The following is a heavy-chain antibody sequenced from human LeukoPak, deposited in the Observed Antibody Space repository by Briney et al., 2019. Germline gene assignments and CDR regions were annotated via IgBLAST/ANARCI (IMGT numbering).Heavy chain of an antibody. CDR3: ARDYGPYPGCSWFDP. J-gene: IGHJ5*02. Sequence: ASVKVSCKASGYTFTGYYINWVRQAPGQGLEWMGRINCNGGGTSYAQKFQGRVTMTRDTSISTAYMELDRLTSDDTAVYYCARDYGPYPGCSWFDPWGQGTLVTVSS. D-gene: IGHD2-21*01. V-gene: IGHV1-2*06. CDR1: GYTFTGYY. CDR2: INCNGGGT.